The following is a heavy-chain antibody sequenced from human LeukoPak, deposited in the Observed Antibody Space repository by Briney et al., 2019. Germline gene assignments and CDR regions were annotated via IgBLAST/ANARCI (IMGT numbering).Heavy chain of an antibody. CDR2: IYYSGST. D-gene: IGHD3-22*01. J-gene: IGHJ3*02. Sequence: SETLSLTCTVSGGSISSSSYYWGWIRQPPGKGLEWIGSIYYSGSTYYNPSLKSRVTISVDTSKNQFSLKLSSVTAADTAVYYCARSRITMIVVVIHDAFDIWGQGTMVTVSS. CDR3: ARSRITMIVVVIHDAFDI. V-gene: IGHV4-39*01. CDR1: GGSISSSSYY.